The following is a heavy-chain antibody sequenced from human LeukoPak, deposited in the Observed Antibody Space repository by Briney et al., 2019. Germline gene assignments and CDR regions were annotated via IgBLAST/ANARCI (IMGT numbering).Heavy chain of an antibody. D-gene: IGHD3-9*01. Sequence: GGSLRLSCAASGFTFSSYAMSWLRQAPGKGLEWDSGISGNAVNIFYADSVKGRFTISRDNSNNTLFLLMNSLRAEDTAVYYCAKRHFDWSTNYYCGMDVWGQGTTVTVSS. J-gene: IGHJ6*02. CDR3: AKRHFDWSTNYYCGMDV. CDR2: ISGNAVNI. V-gene: IGHV3-23*01. CDR1: GFTFSSYA.